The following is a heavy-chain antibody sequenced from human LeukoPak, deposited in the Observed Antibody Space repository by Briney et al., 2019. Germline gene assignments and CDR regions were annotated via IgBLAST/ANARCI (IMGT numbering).Heavy chain of an antibody. Sequence: SETLSLTCTVSGGSISSSSYYWGWIRQPPGKGLEWIGSIYYSGSTYYNPSLKRRATISVDTSKNQFSLKLYSVTAADTAVYYCASIYGSWSYFKLYYYYYYMDVWGKGTTVTVSS. J-gene: IGHJ6*03. D-gene: IGHD3-10*01. CDR2: IYYSGST. CDR3: ASIYGSWSYFKLYYYYYYMDV. V-gene: IGHV4-39*07. CDR1: GGSISSSSYY.